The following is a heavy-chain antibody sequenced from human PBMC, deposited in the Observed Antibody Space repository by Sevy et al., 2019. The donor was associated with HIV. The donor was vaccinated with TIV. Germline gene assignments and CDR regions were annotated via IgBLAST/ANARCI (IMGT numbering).Heavy chain of an antibody. J-gene: IGHJ4*02. D-gene: IGHD5-12*01. CDR3: AKGRDGYKNYFDY. Sequence: GGSLRLSCAASGFTFSSYGMHWVRQAPGKGLEWVAVISYDGSNKYYADSGKGRFTISRDNSKNTLYLQMNSLRAEDTAVYYCAKGRDGYKNYFDYWGQGTLVTVSS. CDR1: GFTFSSYG. CDR2: ISYDGSNK. V-gene: IGHV3-30*18.